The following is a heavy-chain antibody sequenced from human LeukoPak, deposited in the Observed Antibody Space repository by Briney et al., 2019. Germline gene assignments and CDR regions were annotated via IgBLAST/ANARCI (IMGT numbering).Heavy chain of an antibody. CDR1: GGSISSINYY. CDR2: IYYSGST. Sequence: SETRSLTCTVSGGSISSINYYWGWIRQPPGKGLEWIGSIYYSGSTYYNPSLKSRVTISVDTSKNQFSLKVSSVTAADTAVYFCARSVVAYHFGMDVWGQGTTVTVSS. D-gene: IGHD2-15*01. J-gene: IGHJ6*02. CDR3: ARSVVAYHFGMDV. V-gene: IGHV4-39*01.